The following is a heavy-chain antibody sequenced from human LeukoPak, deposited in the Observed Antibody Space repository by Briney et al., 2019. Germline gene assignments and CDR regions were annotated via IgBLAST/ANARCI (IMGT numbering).Heavy chain of an antibody. V-gene: IGHV4-34*01. J-gene: IGHJ4*02. CDR1: GGSFSGYY. Sequence: PSETLSLTCAVYGGSFSGYYWSWIRQPPGKGLGWIGEINHSGSTNYNPSLKSRVTISVDTSKNQFSLKLSSVTAADTAVYYCARETRGSSWLDYWGQGTLVTVSS. D-gene: IGHD6-13*01. CDR2: INHSGST. CDR3: ARETRGSSWLDY.